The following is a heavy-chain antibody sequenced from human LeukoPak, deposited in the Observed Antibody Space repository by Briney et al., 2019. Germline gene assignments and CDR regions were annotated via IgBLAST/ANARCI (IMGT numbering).Heavy chain of an antibody. CDR2: IYYSGST. CDR1: GGSISSSSYY. D-gene: IGHD6-19*01. CDR3: ARGRSSGWYVEGTSFDY. Sequence: PSETLSLTCTVSGGSISSSSYYWGWIRQPPGKGLEWIGSIYYSGSTYYNPSLKSRVTISVDTSKNQFSLKLSSVTAADTAVYYCARGRSSGWYVEGTSFDYWGQGTLVTVSS. J-gene: IGHJ4*02. V-gene: IGHV4-39*07.